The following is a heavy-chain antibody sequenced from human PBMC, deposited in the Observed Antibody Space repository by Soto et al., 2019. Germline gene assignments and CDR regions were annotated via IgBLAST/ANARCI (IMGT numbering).Heavy chain of an antibody. V-gene: IGHV3-30*18. CDR3: AKVSSSWYNYYYGMDV. J-gene: IGHJ6*02. Sequence: GGSLRLSCAASGFTFSSCGMHWVRQAPGKGLEWVAVISYDGSNKYYADSVKGRFTISRDNSKNTLYLQMNSLRAEDTAVYYCAKVSSSWYNYYYGMDVWGQGTTVTVSS. D-gene: IGHD6-13*01. CDR1: GFTFSSCG. CDR2: ISYDGSNK.